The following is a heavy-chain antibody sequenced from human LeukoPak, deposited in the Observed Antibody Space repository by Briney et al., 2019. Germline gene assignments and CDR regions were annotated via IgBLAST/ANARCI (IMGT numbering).Heavy chain of an antibody. J-gene: IGHJ6*02. CDR3: ARMVYAIAYYYGMDV. CDR2: IIPIFGTA. V-gene: IGHV1-69*13. D-gene: IGHD2-8*01. CDR1: GGTFSSYA. Sequence: SVKVSCKASGGTFSSYAISWVRQAPGQGLEWMGGIIPIFGTANYARKFQGRVTITADESTSTAYMELSSLRSEDTAVYYCARMVYAIAYYYGMDVWGQGTTVTVSS.